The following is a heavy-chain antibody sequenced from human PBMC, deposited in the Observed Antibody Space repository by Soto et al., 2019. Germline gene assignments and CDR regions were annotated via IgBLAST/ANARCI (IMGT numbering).Heavy chain of an antibody. CDR2: ISGSGGST. CDR3: AQSGKPQYSSSWYDW. D-gene: IGHD6-19*01. V-gene: IGHV3-23*01. J-gene: IGHJ5*01. CDR1: GFTFSRYA. Sequence: QPGGSLRLSCAASGFTFSRYAMSWVRQAPGKGLEWVSAISGSGGSTYYADSVKGRFTISRDNSKNTLYLQMKSLRAEDTAVYYCAQSGKPQYSSSWYDWWGQGTLVTVSS.